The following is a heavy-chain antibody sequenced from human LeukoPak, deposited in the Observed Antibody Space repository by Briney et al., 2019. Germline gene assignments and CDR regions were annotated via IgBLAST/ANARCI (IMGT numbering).Heavy chain of an antibody. CDR1: GFTFSSYA. V-gene: IGHV3-23*01. CDR2: ISGSGGST. CDR3: ATGETSPSMDY. Sequence: GGSLRLSCAASGFTFSSYAMSWVRKAPGKGLEWVSAISGSGGSTYYADSVKGRFTISRDNSKNTLYLQMNSLRAEDTAVYYCATGETSPSMDYWGQGTLVTVSS. D-gene: IGHD3-10*01. J-gene: IGHJ4*02.